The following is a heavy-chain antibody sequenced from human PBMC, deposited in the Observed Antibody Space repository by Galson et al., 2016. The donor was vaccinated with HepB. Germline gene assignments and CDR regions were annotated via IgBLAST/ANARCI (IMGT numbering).Heavy chain of an antibody. CDR2: ISHDAKGK. Sequence: SLRLSCAVSGFNFPTSVFHWVRQAPGKGLEWVAGISHDAKGKYYKGSVKGRCIIARDNSRDTVYLKVYSLRAEETALYFCAREGFPSGRCGGFGSWGQGTLVTVSS. CDR3: AREGFPSGRCGGFGS. CDR1: GFNFPTSV. J-gene: IGHJ4*02. D-gene: IGHD5-12*01. V-gene: IGHV3-30*04.